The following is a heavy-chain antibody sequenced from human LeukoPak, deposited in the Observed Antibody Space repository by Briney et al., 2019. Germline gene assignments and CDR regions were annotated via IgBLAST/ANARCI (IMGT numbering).Heavy chain of an antibody. CDR1: GFTLSSYW. D-gene: IGHD3-10*01. CDR2: INSDSDGSST. CDR3: AREGLGYYGSGTYNDRSIDY. V-gene: IGHV3-74*01. J-gene: IGHJ4*02. Sequence: GGSLRPSCEASGFTLSSYWMHWVRQAPGKGLVWVSRINSDSDGSSTSYADSVKGRFTISRDNAKNTLYLQMNSLRAEDTAVFYCAREGLGYYGSGTYNDRSIDYWGQGALVTVSS.